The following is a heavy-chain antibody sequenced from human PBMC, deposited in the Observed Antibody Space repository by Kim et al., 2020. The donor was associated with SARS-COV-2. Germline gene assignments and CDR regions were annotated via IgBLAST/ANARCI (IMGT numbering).Heavy chain of an antibody. Sequence: SETLSLTCTVSGGSISSSSYYWGWIRQPPGKGLEWIGSIYYSGSTYYNPSLKSRVTISVDTSKNQFSLKLSSVTAAYTAVYYCAGYRMQWLVLLGPLLQYSWFDPWGQETLVTVSS. J-gene: IGHJ5*02. V-gene: IGHV4-39*07. CDR1: GGSISSSSYY. D-gene: IGHD6-19*01. CDR3: AGYRMQWLVLLGPLLQYSWFDP. CDR2: IYYSGST.